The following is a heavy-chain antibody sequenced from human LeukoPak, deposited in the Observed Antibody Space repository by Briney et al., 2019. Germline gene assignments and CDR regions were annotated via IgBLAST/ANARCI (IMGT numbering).Heavy chain of an antibody. J-gene: IGHJ5*02. CDR3: AREVVSSSWWGGSEWFDP. Sequence: SDTLSLTYTVSSRSNSSYYWLWIPQPPGKGREGMGYFYYSGSTNYNPSLKSRVTISVDTSKNQFSLKLSSVTAADTAVYYCAREVVSSSWWGGSEWFDPWGQGTLVTVSS. CDR2: FYYSGST. CDR1: SRSNSSYY. V-gene: IGHV4-59*01. D-gene: IGHD6-13*01.